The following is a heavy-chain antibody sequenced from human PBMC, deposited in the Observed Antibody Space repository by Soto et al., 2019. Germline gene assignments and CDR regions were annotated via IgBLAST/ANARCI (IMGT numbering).Heavy chain of an antibody. Sequence: QLGGPLRLSCAASGFTFSSYSMNWVRQAPGKGLEWVSYISSSSSTIYYADSVKGRFTISRDNAKNSLYLQMNSLRDEDTAVYYCARVWRSRDILTGYFYYYGMDVWGQGTTVTVSS. CDR1: GFTFSSYS. CDR2: ISSSSSTI. CDR3: ARVWRSRDILTGYFYYYGMDV. J-gene: IGHJ6*02. V-gene: IGHV3-48*02. D-gene: IGHD3-9*01.